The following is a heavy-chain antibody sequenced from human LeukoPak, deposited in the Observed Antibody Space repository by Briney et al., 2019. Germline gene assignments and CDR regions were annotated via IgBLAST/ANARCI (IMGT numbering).Heavy chain of an antibody. CDR1: GFTFSSYA. V-gene: IGHV3-23*01. CDR2: ISGSGGST. J-gene: IGHJ4*02. CDR3: AKRHVDTAMVLGY. Sequence: GGSLRLSCAASGFTFSSYAMSWVRQAPGKGLEWVSAISGSGGSTYYADSVKGRFTISRDNSKNTLHLQMNSLGAEDTAVYYCAKRHVDTAMVLGYWGQGTLVTVSS. D-gene: IGHD5-18*01.